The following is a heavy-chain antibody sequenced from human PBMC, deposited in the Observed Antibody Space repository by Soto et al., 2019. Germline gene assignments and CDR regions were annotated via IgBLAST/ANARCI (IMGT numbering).Heavy chain of an antibody. J-gene: IGHJ4*02. D-gene: IGHD3-10*01. CDR3: ATPSGY. V-gene: IGHV1-46*01. CDR2: INPSAGRT. Sequence: GKVCCKSSVYPFTSHYMHWVRQAPGQGLEWMGLINPSAGRTSYAQSFQGRVNMTRDTSKSTVFMDLSSLRSEDTAIYYCATPSGYWVQGTQV. CDR1: VYPFTSHY.